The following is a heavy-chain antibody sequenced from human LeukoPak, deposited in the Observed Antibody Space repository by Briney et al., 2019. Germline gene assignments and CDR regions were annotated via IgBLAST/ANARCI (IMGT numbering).Heavy chain of an antibody. V-gene: IGHV4-61*08. CDR3: AIGRGAHFDY. CDR2: IYYSGST. J-gene: IGHJ4*02. CDR1: GGSISSGGYY. Sequence: PSETLSLTCTVSGGSISSGGYYWSWIRQPPGKGLEWIGYIYYSGSTNYNPSLKSRVTISVDTSKNQFSLKLSSVTAADTAVYYCAIGRGAHFDYWGQGTLVTVSS. D-gene: IGHD2-15*01.